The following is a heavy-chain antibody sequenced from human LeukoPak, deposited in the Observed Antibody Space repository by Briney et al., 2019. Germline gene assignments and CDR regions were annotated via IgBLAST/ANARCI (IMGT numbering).Heavy chain of an antibody. Sequence: GGSLRLSCAASGFTFSNAWMSWVRQAPGKGLEWVGRIKSKTDGGTTDYAAPVKGRFTISRDDSKNTLYLQMNSLRAEDTAVYYCARESYGHSYGHGDYWGQGTLVTVSS. J-gene: IGHJ4*02. CDR1: GFTFSNAW. D-gene: IGHD5-18*01. CDR3: ARESYGHSYGHGDY. V-gene: IGHV3-15*01. CDR2: IKSKTDGGTT.